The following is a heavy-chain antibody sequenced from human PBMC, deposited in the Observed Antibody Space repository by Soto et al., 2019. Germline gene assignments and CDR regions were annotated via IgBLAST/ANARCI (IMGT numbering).Heavy chain of an antibody. Sequence: QVQLQQWGAGLLKPSETRALTCAVYGGSFSGYYWNWIRQPPGKGLEWIGEIDHSGSTHYNPSLNNRVTISVDTSRNQFSLKLSSGTAAATAVYYCARGGAGVLIATAVPRGYWGQGTLVTVSS. D-gene: IGHD6-13*01. CDR2: IDHSGST. CDR3: ARGGAGVLIATAVPRGY. J-gene: IGHJ4*02. V-gene: IGHV4-34*01. CDR1: GGSFSGYY.